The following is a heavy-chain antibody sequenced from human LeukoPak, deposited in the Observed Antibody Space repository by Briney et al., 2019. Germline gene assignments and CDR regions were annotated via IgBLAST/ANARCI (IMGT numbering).Heavy chain of an antibody. J-gene: IGHJ4*02. D-gene: IGHD1-26*01. Sequence: GGSLRLSCAVSGFSFDDYALHWVRQVSGKGLEWVAFSSWIEGHTDYLDSVKGRFTISRDNSKNSLSLQMNSLRAEDSALYYCVRSRGASLGYFHFWAQGTLAPVSS. V-gene: IGHV3-43D*03. CDR1: GFSFDDYA. CDR2: SSWIEGHT. CDR3: VRSRGASLGYFHF.